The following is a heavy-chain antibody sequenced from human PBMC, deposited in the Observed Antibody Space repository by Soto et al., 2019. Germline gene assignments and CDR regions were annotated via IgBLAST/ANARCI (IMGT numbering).Heavy chain of an antibody. CDR3: ANTLPTYYDFWSGYYTDYYFDY. CDR1: GFTFSSYG. V-gene: IGHV3-30*18. CDR2: ISYDGSNK. D-gene: IGHD3-3*01. J-gene: IGHJ4*02. Sequence: GGSLRLSCAASGFTFSSYGMHWVRQAPGKGLEWVAVISYDGSNKYYADSVKGRFTISRDNSKNTLYLQMNSLRAEDTAVYYCANTLPTYYDFWSGYYTDYYFDYWGQGTLVTVSS.